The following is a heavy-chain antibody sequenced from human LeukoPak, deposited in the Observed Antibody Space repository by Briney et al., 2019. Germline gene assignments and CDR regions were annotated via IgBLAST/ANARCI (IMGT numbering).Heavy chain of an antibody. V-gene: IGHV1-2*02. J-gene: IGHJ4*02. CDR1: GDTFTDYS. CDR2: INPKTGDT. CDR3: ARDGSLRSGYNNFYY. D-gene: IGHD3-22*01. Sequence: GASVKVSCKASGDTFTDYSIHWMRQAPGQGLEWMGWINPKTGDTNYAQEFQGRVTMTRDTFITTAHMDLSGLRSDETAVYYCARDGSLRSGYNNFYYWGQGTLVTVSS.